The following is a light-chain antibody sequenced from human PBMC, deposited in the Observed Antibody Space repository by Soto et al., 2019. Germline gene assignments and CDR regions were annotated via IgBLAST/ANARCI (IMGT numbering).Light chain of an antibody. V-gene: IGKV3-11*01. CDR3: EQRSNWPPLT. CDR2: DAS. Sequence: EIVLTQSPATLSLSPGERATLSCRASQSVSSYLVCYQQKPGQAPRLLIYDASNRATGIPARFSGSGSGTDFTLTISSLEPEDFAVDYCEQRSNWPPLTFGGGAKVEI. J-gene: IGKJ4*01. CDR1: QSVSSY.